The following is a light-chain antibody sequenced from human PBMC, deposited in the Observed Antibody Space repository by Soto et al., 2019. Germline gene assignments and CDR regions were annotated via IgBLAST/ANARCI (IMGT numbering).Light chain of an antibody. CDR1: SSDVGGYNF. CDR3: CSYAGTYTHYV. CDR2: DVN. V-gene: IGLV2-11*01. J-gene: IGLJ1*01. Sequence: QSVLTQPCSVSGSPGQSVTISCTGTSSDVGGYNFVSWYQQHPGKAPKLMIYDVNKRPSGVPGRFSGSKSGNTASLTISGLQAEDEADYYCCSYAGTYTHYVFGTGTKVTVL.